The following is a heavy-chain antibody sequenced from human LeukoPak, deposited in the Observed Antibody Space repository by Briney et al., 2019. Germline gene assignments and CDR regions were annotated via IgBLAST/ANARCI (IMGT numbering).Heavy chain of an antibody. D-gene: IGHD3-22*01. Sequence: KPGESLKISCRGSGYIFTSYWIGWVPQMRGKGLEWMGIIYRGDSDTRYSPSFQGQVTISADKSISTAYLQWSSLKSSDTAMYYCASPSDYYDSSGYYDDAFDIWGQGTMVTVSS. CDR2: IYRGDSDT. J-gene: IGHJ3*02. CDR3: ASPSDYYDSSGYYDDAFDI. CDR1: GYIFTSYW. V-gene: IGHV5-51*03.